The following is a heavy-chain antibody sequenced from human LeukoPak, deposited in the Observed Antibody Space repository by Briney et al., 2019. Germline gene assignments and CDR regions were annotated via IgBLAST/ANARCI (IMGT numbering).Heavy chain of an antibody. Sequence: GGSLRLSCAASGFTFSSYWMSWVRQAPGKGLEWVANIKQDGSEKYYVDSVKGRFTISRDNAKNSLYLQMNSLRAEDTAIFYCAKDRNSSPNWFDPWGQGTLVTASS. J-gene: IGHJ5*02. CDR3: AKDRNSSPNWFDP. V-gene: IGHV3-7*03. CDR1: GFTFSSYW. CDR2: IKQDGSEK. D-gene: IGHD6-13*01.